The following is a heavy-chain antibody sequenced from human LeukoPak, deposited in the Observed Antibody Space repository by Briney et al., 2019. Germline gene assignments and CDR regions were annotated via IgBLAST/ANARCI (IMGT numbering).Heavy chain of an antibody. V-gene: IGHV1-24*01. CDR1: GYTLTELS. Sequence: ASVKVSCKVSGYTLTELSMHWVRQAPGKGLEWMGGFDPEDGETIYAQKFQGRVTMTEDTSTDTAYMELSSLRSEDTAVYYCATPGGTIFGVVIEGAFDIWGQGTMVTVSS. D-gene: IGHD3-3*01. CDR2: FDPEDGET. J-gene: IGHJ3*02. CDR3: ATPGGTIFGVVIEGAFDI.